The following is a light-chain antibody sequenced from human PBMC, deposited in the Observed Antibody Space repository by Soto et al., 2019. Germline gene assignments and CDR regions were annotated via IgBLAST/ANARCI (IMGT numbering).Light chain of an antibody. CDR3: QQLYSHPLT. V-gene: IGKV1-9*01. J-gene: IGKJ4*01. Sequence: IQLTQSPSSLSASVGDRVTITCRASQGITSYLAWYQQRPGKAPGLLIYSASTLQSGVPSRFSGSGYGTDFSLTISNLQPEDFATYYCQQLYSHPLTFGGGTKLDI. CDR2: SAS. CDR1: QGITSY.